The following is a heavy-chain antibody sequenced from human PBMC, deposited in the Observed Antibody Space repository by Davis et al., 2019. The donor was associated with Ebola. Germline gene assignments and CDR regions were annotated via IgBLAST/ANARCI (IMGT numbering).Heavy chain of an antibody. Sequence: GGSLRLSCAASGFTFSNAWMNWVRQAPGKGLEWVSAISGSGGSTYYADSVKGRFTISRDNSKNTLYLQMNSLRAEDTAVYYCAKGSRYGDYGDYFDYWGQGTLVTVSS. CDR3: AKGSRYGDYGDYFDY. V-gene: IGHV3-23*01. CDR1: GFTFSNAW. CDR2: ISGSGGST. D-gene: IGHD4-17*01. J-gene: IGHJ4*02.